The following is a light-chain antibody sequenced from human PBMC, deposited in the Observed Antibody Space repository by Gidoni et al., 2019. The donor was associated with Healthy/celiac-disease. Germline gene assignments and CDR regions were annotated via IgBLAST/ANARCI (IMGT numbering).Light chain of an antibody. V-gene: IGKV3-11*01. J-gene: IGKJ4*01. CDR3: QQRSNLLT. Sequence: EIVLTQSPATLSLSPGERATLSCRASQSVSSYLAWYQQKPGQAPRLLIYDASNRATGIPARFSGSGSVTDFTLTISSLEPEDCAVYYCQQRSNLLTFGGGTKVEIK. CDR1: QSVSSY. CDR2: DAS.